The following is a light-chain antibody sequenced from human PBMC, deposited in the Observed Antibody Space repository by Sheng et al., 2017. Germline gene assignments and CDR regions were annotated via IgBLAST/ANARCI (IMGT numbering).Light chain of an antibody. CDR1: SSDVGSYDL. V-gene: IGLV2-8*01. CDR2: EVS. Sequence: QSALTQPASVSGSPGQSVTISCTGASSDVGSYDLVSWYRQYPGKAPKLMIYEVSKRPSGVPDRFSGSKSGNTASLTVSGLQAEDETDYYCSSYAGSNTYVFGTGTKVTVL. J-gene: IGLJ1*01. CDR3: SSYAGSNTYV.